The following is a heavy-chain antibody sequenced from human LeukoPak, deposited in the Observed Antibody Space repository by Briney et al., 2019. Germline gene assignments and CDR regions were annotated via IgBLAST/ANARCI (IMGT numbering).Heavy chain of an antibody. J-gene: IGHJ4*02. D-gene: IGHD5-18*01. Sequence: PSETLSLTCTVSGGSISSYYWSWIRQPPGKGLEWIGYIYYSGSTNYNPSLKSRVTISVDTSKNQFSLKLSSVTAADTAVYYCARQGDTAMAHWGQGTLVTVSS. CDR3: ARQGDTAMAH. V-gene: IGHV4-59*08. CDR2: IYYSGST. CDR1: GGSISSYY.